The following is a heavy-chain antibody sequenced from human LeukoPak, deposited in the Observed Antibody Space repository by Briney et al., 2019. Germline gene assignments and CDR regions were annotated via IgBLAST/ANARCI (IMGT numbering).Heavy chain of an antibody. Sequence: GASVKVSCKASGYTFADYHMHWVRQAPGQGLEWMGWVNPVSGGTYYAQRFLGRVTMTRDSSISTVYMELSRLQSDDTAVYHCASLGATTLSYFGMDVWGQGTTVTVSS. CDR2: VNPVSGGT. J-gene: IGHJ6*02. V-gene: IGHV1-2*02. CDR3: ASLGATTLSYFGMDV. D-gene: IGHD1-26*01. CDR1: GYTFADYH.